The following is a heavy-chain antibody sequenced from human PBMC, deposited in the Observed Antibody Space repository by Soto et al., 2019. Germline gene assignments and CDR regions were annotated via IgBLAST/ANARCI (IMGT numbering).Heavy chain of an antibody. CDR2: ISYDGSNK. Sequence: PGGSLRLSCAASGFTFSSYGMHWVRQAPGKGLEWVAVISYDGSNKYYADSVKGRFTISRDNSKNTLYLQMNSLRAEDTAVYYCAIIEYSSSSGFDYWGQGALVTVSS. D-gene: IGHD6-6*01. CDR3: AIIEYSSSSGFDY. J-gene: IGHJ4*02. CDR1: GFTFSSYG. V-gene: IGHV3-30*03.